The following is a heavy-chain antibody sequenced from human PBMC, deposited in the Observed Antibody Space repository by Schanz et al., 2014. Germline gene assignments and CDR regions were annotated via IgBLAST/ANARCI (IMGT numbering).Heavy chain of an antibody. CDR1: EFSFSTYG. CDR2: INSDGTTT. Sequence: EVQLVQSGGGLVQPRGSLRLSCAASEFSFSTYGMTWVRQAPGKGLEWVSHINSDGTTTTYADSVKGRFTISRDNAENTLYLQMNSLRVEDTAVYYCAMGGYQLHHWGQGTLVTVSS. J-gene: IGHJ4*02. D-gene: IGHD1-7*01. V-gene: IGHV3-74*01. CDR3: AMGGYQLHH.